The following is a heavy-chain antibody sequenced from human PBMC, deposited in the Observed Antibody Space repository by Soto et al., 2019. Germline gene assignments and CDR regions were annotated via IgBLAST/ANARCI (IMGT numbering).Heavy chain of an antibody. CDR1: GYTFTSYA. V-gene: IGHV1-3*01. J-gene: IGHJ6*02. CDR2: INAGNGNT. CDR3: ARERAMYYDFWSGYSSYYYGMDV. D-gene: IGHD3-3*01. Sequence: QVQLVQSGAEVKKPGASVKVSCKASGYTFTSYAMHWVRQAPGQRLEWMGWINAGNGNTKYSQKFQGRVTITRDTSASTAYMERSSLRSEDTAVYYCARERAMYYDFWSGYSSYYYGMDVWGQGTTVTVSS.